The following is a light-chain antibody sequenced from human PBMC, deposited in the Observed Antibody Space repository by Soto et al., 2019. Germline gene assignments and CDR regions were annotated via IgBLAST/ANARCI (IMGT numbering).Light chain of an antibody. CDR1: QSVGSN. CDR3: QQYNNWPHLT. J-gene: IGKJ4*01. Sequence: EIVMTQSTATLSVSPGERATLSCRASQSVGSNLSWYQHKPGQAPRLLIYGASTRATGIPARFSGSGSGTDFTLTISSLQSEDFAVYYCQQYNNWPHLTFGGGTKVEIK. CDR2: GAS. V-gene: IGKV3-15*01.